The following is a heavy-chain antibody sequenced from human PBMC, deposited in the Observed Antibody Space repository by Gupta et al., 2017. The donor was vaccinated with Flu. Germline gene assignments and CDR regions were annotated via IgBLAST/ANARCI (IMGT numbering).Heavy chain of an antibody. D-gene: IGHD3-10*01. CDR1: GFTFSNYG. CDR3: AKDHALKPFYSFTMVRGVIRPPD. V-gene: IGHV3-30*18. CDR2: ISYDGINK. Sequence: QVRLVESGGGVAQPAKSLTLSCTTSGFTFSNYGLHWVRQTPDKGLEWVAIISYDGINKFHADSVKGRFTISRDNSRNTLYLQMTSLKPEDTALYYCAKDHALKPFYSFTMVRGVIRPPDWGQGIQVTVSS. J-gene: IGHJ4*02.